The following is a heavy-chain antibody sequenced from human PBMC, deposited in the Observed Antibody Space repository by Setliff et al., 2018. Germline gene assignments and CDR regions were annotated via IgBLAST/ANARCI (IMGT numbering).Heavy chain of an antibody. V-gene: IGHV3-73*01. CDR1: GLSFSGSA. Sequence: EGTLRLSCAASGLSFSGSAVYWVRQASVKGLEWIGRIRGRTDNYATAYAASVRGRFTISRDDSKNTAYLQMNSLKTEDTAVYYCTFARDGYDVFDIWGQGTMVTVSS. CDR3: TFARDGYDVFDI. J-gene: IGHJ3*02. CDR2: IRGRTDNYAT. D-gene: IGHD5-18*01.